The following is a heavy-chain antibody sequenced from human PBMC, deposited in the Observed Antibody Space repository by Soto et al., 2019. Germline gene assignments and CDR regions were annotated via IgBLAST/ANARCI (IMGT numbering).Heavy chain of an antibody. Sequence: SETLSLTCTVSGGSISSGGYYWSWIRQPPGKGLEWIGYIYYSGSTYYNPSLKSRVTISVDTSKNQFSLKLSSVTAADTAVYYCARELLNWNYGEKNWFDPWGQGTLVTVSS. D-gene: IGHD1-7*01. J-gene: IGHJ5*02. V-gene: IGHV4-30-4*02. CDR1: GGSISSGGYY. CDR2: IYYSGST. CDR3: ARELLNWNYGEKNWFDP.